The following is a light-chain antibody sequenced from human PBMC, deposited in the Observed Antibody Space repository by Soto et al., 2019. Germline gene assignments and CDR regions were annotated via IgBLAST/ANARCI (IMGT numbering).Light chain of an antibody. CDR3: QQYNNWPPIP. V-gene: IGKV3-15*01. Sequence: EIVMTQSPATLSVSPGERATLSCRASQSVSSNLAWYQQKPGQAPRLLIYGASTRATGIPARFSGSGSGTEFTLTISSLQSEDFAVYYCQQYNNWPPIPFGRGTKVDI. CDR2: GAS. CDR1: QSVSSN. J-gene: IGKJ4*01.